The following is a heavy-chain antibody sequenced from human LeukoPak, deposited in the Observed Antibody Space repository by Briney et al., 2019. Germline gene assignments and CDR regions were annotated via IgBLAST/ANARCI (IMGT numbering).Heavy chain of an antibody. D-gene: IGHD3-10*01. CDR3: AKPKESYYYYYYMDV. V-gene: IGHV3-23*01. Sequence: QPGGSLRLSCAASGFTFNNYAMNCVRQAPGKGLEWVSGISGSGGSTYYADSVKGRFTISRDNSKNTLYLQMNSLRAEDTAVYYCAKPKESYYYYYYMDVWGKGTTVTVSS. CDR2: ISGSGGST. CDR1: GFTFNNYA. J-gene: IGHJ6*03.